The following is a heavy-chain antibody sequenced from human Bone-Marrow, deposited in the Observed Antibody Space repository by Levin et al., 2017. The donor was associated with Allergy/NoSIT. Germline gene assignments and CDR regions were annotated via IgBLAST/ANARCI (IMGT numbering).Heavy chain of an antibody. D-gene: IGHD1-26*01. V-gene: IGHV4-59*08. J-gene: IGHJ4*02. CDR2: IYHSGST. Sequence: PSETLSLTCTVSGGSITSYYWSWVRQPPGKGLEWIGYIYHSGSTNYNPSLKSRVTISVDTSKNQFSLRLSSVTAADTAVYYCARHRGGTYHDYWGQGTLVTVSS. CDR1: GGSITSYY. CDR3: ARHRGGTYHDY.